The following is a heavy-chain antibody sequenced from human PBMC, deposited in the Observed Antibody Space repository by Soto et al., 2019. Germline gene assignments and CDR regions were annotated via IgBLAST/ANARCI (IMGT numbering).Heavy chain of an antibody. Sequence: QVQLVQSGAEVKKPGSSVKVSCKASGGTFSSYAISWVRQAPGQGLEWMGGIIPIFGTANYAQKFQGRVTITADESTSKANMELSSLKSEDTAVYYCARDRKNSGWYEGGMDVWGQGTTVTVSS. CDR2: IIPIFGTA. V-gene: IGHV1-69*12. J-gene: IGHJ6*02. CDR1: GGTFSSYA. CDR3: ARDRKNSGWYEGGMDV. D-gene: IGHD6-19*01.